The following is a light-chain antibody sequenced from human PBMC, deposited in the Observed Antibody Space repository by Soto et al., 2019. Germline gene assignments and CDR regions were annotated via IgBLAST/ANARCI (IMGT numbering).Light chain of an antibody. J-gene: IGLJ2*01. CDR3: QSHDNSPRGSV. Sequence: QSVLTQPPSVSGAPGQRVTISCTGSSSNIGAGYDVHWYQQLPGTAPKLVIYDNNNRPSGVSDRFSGSKSGTSASLAITGLQAEDEADYYCQSHDNSPRGSVFGGGTQLTVL. CDR1: SSNIGAGYD. V-gene: IGLV1-40*01. CDR2: DNN.